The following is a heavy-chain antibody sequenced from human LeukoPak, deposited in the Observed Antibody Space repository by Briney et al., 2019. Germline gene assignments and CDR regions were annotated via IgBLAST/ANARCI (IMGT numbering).Heavy chain of an antibody. CDR1: GYTFTSYG. D-gene: IGHD3-10*01. V-gene: IGHV1-18*01. CDR3: ARDRGTMVREVQGF. Sequence: ASVKVSCKASGYTFTSYGISWVRQAPGQGLEWMGWISAYNGNTNYAQKLQGRVTMTTDTSTSTAYMELRSLRSDDTAVYYCARDRGTMVREVQGFWGQGTLVTVSS. J-gene: IGHJ4*02. CDR2: ISAYNGNT.